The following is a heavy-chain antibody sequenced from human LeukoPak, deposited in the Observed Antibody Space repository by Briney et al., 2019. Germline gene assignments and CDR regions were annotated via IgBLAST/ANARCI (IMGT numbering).Heavy chain of an antibody. CDR1: GFTFSDYN. Sequence: GGSLRLSCAASGFTFSDYNMRWIRQAPGKGLEWVSYISSSGSTIYYADSVKGRFTISRDNAKNSLYLQMNSLRAEDTAVYYCGIYSYGDDFDYWGQGTLVTVSS. V-gene: IGHV3-11*04. D-gene: IGHD5-18*01. CDR2: ISSSGSTI. CDR3: GIYSYGDDFDY. J-gene: IGHJ4*02.